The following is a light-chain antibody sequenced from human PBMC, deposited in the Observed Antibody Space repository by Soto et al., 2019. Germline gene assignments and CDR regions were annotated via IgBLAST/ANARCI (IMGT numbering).Light chain of an antibody. CDR1: QYINNY. J-gene: IGKJ2*01. Sequence: DIQMTQSPSSLSTSVGDRVTITCRASQYINNYLKWYQQKPVKAPKLLIFAAYNLQSEVPSRFSGIGSGTDFTLTISRLQPEDFATYYCQQSYSTPPYTFCQATKRDMK. CDR3: QQSYSTPPYT. V-gene: IGKV1-39*01. CDR2: AAY.